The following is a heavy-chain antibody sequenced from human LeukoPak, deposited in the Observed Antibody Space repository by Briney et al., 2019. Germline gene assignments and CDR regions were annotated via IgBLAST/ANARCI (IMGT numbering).Heavy chain of an antibody. J-gene: IGHJ6*03. V-gene: IGHV3-49*04. D-gene: IGHD3-9*01. CDR1: GFTFGDYA. CDR3: TRAGLYDILTGYPPSYYYYYMDV. Sequence: PGGSLRLPCAASGFTFGDYAMSWVRQAPGKGLEWVGFIRSKAYGGTTEYAASVKGRFTISRDDSKSIAYLQMNSLKTEDTAVYYCTRAGLYDILTGYPPSYYYYYMDVWGKGTTVTISS. CDR2: IRSKAYGGTT.